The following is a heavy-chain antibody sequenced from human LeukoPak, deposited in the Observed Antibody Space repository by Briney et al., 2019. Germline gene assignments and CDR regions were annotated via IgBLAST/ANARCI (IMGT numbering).Heavy chain of an antibody. CDR3: AREVLLWFGELTPGAFGI. CDR1: GGSISSYY. Sequence: SETLSLTCTVSGGSISSYYWSWIRQPPGKGLEWIGYIYYSRSTNYNPSLKSRVTISVDTSKNQFSLKLSSVTAADTAVYYCAREVLLWFGELTPGAFGIWGQGTMVTISS. V-gene: IGHV4-59*01. CDR2: IYYSRST. J-gene: IGHJ3*02. D-gene: IGHD3-10*01.